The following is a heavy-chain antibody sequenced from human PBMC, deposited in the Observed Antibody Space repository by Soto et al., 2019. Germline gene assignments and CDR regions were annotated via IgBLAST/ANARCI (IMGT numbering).Heavy chain of an antibody. CDR3: LRYCSSTSCSPDYYYGMDV. CDR2: IIPIFGTA. Sequence: AAVKVSCKASGGTFSSYAISWVRQAPGQGLEWMGGIIPIFGTANYAQKFQGRVTITADKSTSTAYMELSSLRSEDTAVYYCLRYCSSTSCSPDYYYGMDVWGQGTTVTVSS. J-gene: IGHJ6*02. D-gene: IGHD2-2*01. V-gene: IGHV1-69*06. CDR1: GGTFSSYA.